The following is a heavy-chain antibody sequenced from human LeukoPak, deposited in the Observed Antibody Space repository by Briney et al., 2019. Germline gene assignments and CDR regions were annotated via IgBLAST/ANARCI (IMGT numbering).Heavy chain of an antibody. CDR1: GGSFSSSRYY. V-gene: IGHV4-39*07. CDR3: ARESGKLWFGEGYYYGMDV. J-gene: IGHJ6*02. Sequence: KPSETLSLTCTVSGGSFSSSRYYWGWIRQPPGKGLEWIGSIYNSGSTYYNPSLKSRVTISVDTSKNQFSLKLSSVTAADTAVYYCARESGKLWFGEGYYYGMDVWGQGTTVTVSS. CDR2: IYNSGST. D-gene: IGHD3-10*01.